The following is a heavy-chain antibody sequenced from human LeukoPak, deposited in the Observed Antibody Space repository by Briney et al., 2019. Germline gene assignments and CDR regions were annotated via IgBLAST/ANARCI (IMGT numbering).Heavy chain of an antibody. Sequence: GGSLRLSCAASGFTFSSYGMHWVRQAPGKGLEWVAFIRYDGSNKYYADSVKGRFTISRDNSKNTLYLQMNSLRAEDTAVYYCAKTPYYYGSGKSWYFDLWGRGTLVTVSS. CDR1: GFTFSSYG. CDR3: AKTPYYYGSGKSWYFDL. D-gene: IGHD3-10*01. CDR2: IRYDGSNK. V-gene: IGHV3-30*02. J-gene: IGHJ2*01.